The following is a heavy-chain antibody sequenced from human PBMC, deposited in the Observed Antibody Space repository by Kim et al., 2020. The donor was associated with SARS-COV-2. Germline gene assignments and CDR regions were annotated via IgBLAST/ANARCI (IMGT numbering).Heavy chain of an antibody. CDR1: GFTFSSYG. D-gene: IGHD3-22*01. CDR3: AKDMGVTMIEGSFDY. Sequence: GGSLRLSCAASGFTFSSYGMHWVRQAPGKGLEWVAVIWYDGSNKYYADSVKGRFTISRDNSKNTLYLQMNSLRAEDTAVYYCAKDMGVTMIEGSFDYWGQGTLVTVSS. J-gene: IGHJ4*01. V-gene: IGHV3-33*06. CDR2: IWYDGSNK.